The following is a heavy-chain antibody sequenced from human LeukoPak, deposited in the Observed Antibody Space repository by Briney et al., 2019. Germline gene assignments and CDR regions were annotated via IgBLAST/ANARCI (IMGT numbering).Heavy chain of an antibody. CDR2: ISSSSSYI. D-gene: IGHD2-2*01. Sequence: GGSLRLSCAASGFTFSSYSMNWVRQAPGKGLEWVSSISSSSSYIYYADSVKGRFTISRDNSKNTLYLQMNSLRVEDTAVYYCAKPGSSDIVVVPAAIPYYFYYYYMDVWGKGTTVTVSS. CDR1: GFTFSSYS. J-gene: IGHJ6*03. CDR3: AKPGSSDIVVVPAAIPYYFYYYYMDV. V-gene: IGHV3-21*04.